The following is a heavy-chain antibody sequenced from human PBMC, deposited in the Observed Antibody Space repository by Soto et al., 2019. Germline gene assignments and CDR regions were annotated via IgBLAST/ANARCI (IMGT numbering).Heavy chain of an antibody. D-gene: IGHD3-22*01. CDR1: GGTFSSFA. Sequence: RASVKVSCKASGGTFSSFAISWVRQAPGQGLEWMGGIIPIFGQANYAQKFQGRVTITADEATSTAYMELSSLRSEDTAVYYCARVQCAYYDSSGHYWFDHCREGTLVTVSS. CDR2: IIPIFGQA. J-gene: IGHJ5*02. CDR3: ARVQCAYYDSSGHYWFDH. V-gene: IGHV1-69*13.